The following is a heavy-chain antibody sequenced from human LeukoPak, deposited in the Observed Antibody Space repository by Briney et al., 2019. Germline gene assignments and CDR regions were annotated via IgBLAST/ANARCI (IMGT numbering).Heavy chain of an antibody. CDR1: GFTFSRYA. V-gene: IGHV3-7*03. J-gene: IGHJ6*03. Sequence: GGSLRLSCAASGFTFSRYAMSWVRQAPGKGLEWVANMRQDGNEKYYVDSVRGRFTISRDNAKNSLYLQMNSLRSEDTAVYFCARAPALHSSSSMYYYYYYMDVWGKGTTVTVSS. D-gene: IGHD6-6*01. CDR2: MRQDGNEK. CDR3: ARAPALHSSSSMYYYYYYMDV.